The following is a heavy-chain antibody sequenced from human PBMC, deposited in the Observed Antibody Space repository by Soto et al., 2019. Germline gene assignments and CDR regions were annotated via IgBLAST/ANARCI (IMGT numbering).Heavy chain of an antibody. D-gene: IGHD4-17*01. CDR2: ISYDGNNK. CDR1: GFTFSSYA. V-gene: IGHV3-30-3*02. Sequence: QVQLVESGGGVVQPGRSLRLSCAASGFTFSSYAMHWVRQAPGKGLEWVAVISYDGNNKYYADSVNGRFTISRDNSKNTVYLQMNSLKTEDTAVYYCAKPAGVTTLYFWGQGTLVTVSS. J-gene: IGHJ4*02. CDR3: AKPAGVTTLYF.